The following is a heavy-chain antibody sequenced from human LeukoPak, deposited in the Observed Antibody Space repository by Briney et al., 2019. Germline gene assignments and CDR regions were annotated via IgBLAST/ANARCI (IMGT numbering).Heavy chain of an antibody. CDR1: GFTLSSYW. Sequence: GGSLRLSCAASGFTLSSYWMHWVRQTPGMGLVWVSRINSDGGSTSYADSVKGRFTISRDNAKNTLYLQMNSLRAEDTAVYYCARGPSGYHNTGGQGTLVTVSS. CDR3: ARGPSGYHNT. V-gene: IGHV3-74*01. D-gene: IGHD5-12*01. J-gene: IGHJ4*02. CDR2: INSDGGST.